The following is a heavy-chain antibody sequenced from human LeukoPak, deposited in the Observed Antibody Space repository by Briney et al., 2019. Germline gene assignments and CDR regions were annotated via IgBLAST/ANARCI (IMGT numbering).Heavy chain of an antibody. J-gene: IGHJ3*02. V-gene: IGHV3-21*01. CDR2: IHSSSGSI. CDR1: GFNFTNYN. CDR3: ARDLAWDAFDI. Sequence: PGGSLRLSCAASGFNFTNYNMNWVRQAPGKGLEWVSSIHSSSGSIYYADSLKGRFAISRDNAKNSLYLQMNSLRAEDTAVYYCARDLAWDAFDIWGQGTMVTVSS.